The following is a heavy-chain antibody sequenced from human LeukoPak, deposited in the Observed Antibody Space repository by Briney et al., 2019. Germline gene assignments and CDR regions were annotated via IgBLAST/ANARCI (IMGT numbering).Heavy chain of an antibody. V-gene: IGHV5-51*01. Sequence: GESLKISCKGSGYSFTSYWIGWVRQMPGKGLEWMGIIYPGDSDTRYSPSFQGQVTISADKSISTAYLQWSSLKASDTAMYYCATVAILSGTTAPDAFDIWGQGTMVTVSS. J-gene: IGHJ3*02. D-gene: IGHD4-17*01. CDR3: ATVAILSGTTAPDAFDI. CDR2: IYPGDSDT. CDR1: GYSFTSYW.